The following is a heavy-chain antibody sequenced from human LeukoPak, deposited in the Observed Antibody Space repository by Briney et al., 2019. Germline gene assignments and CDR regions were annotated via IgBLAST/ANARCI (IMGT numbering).Heavy chain of an antibody. CDR3: ARDTCDSSGYPDY. J-gene: IGHJ4*02. D-gene: IGHD3-22*01. Sequence: GGSLRLSCAASGFTFSSYSMNWVRQAPGKGLEWVSSISSSSSYIYYADSVKGRFTISRDNAKNSLYLQMNSLRAEDTAVYYCARDTCDSSGYPDYWGQGTLVTVSS. V-gene: IGHV3-21*01. CDR1: GFTFSSYS. CDR2: ISSSSSYI.